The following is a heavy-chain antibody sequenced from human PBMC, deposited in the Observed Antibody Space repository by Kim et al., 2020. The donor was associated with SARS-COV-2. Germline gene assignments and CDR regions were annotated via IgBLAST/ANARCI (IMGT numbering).Heavy chain of an antibody. Sequence: NSYTTEYAASVKGRFTISRDDSKNSLYVQMNSLKTEDTAVYYCAVIVGDYWGQGTLVTVSS. CDR2: NSYTT. V-gene: IGHV3-72*01. CDR3: AVIVGDY. J-gene: IGHJ4*02. D-gene: IGHD1-26*01.